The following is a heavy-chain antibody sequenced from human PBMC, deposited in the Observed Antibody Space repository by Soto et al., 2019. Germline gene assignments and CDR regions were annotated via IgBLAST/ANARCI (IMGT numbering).Heavy chain of an antibody. CDR3: AKDFQPSILGYCSGGSCQRWFDP. CDR2: ISWNSGSI. Sequence: GGSLRLSCAASGFSFSNYAMNWVRQAPGKGLEWVSSISWNSGSIGYADSVKGRFTISRDNAKNSLYLQMNSLRAEDTALYYCAKDFQPSILGYCSGGSCQRWFDPWGQGTLVTVSS. D-gene: IGHD2-15*01. J-gene: IGHJ5*02. V-gene: IGHV3-9*01. CDR1: GFSFSNYA.